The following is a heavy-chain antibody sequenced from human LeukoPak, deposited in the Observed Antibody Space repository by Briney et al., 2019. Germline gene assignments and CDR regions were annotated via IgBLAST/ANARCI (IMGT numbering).Heavy chain of an antibody. Sequence: ASETLSLTCTVSGGSISSYYWSWIRQPAGKGLEWIGRIYTSGSTNYNPSLKSRVTISVDNSKNQFSLKLTSVTAADTAVYYCATEWLSPYSWFDPWGQGTLVTVSS. V-gene: IGHV4-4*07. CDR2: IYTSGST. CDR3: ATEWLSPYSWFDP. CDR1: GGSISSYY. D-gene: IGHD3-3*01. J-gene: IGHJ5*02.